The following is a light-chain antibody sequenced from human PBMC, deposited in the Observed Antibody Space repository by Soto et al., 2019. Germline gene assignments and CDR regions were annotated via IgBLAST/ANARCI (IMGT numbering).Light chain of an antibody. CDR1: QSISTR. Sequence: DIQITQSPSTLSASVGDSVTIPCRASQSISTRLACYQQKPGNAPTLLIYAASTLASGVPPRFSGTGSGTELTLTISRLEPEDFAVYYCQHFGGSRTVTFGQGTRLEIK. J-gene: IGKJ5*01. CDR2: AAS. V-gene: IGKV1-5*01. CDR3: QHFGGSRTVT.